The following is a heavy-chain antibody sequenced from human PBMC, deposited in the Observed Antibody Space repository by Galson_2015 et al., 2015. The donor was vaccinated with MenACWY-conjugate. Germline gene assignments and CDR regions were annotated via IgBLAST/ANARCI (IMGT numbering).Heavy chain of an antibody. Sequence: QSGAEVKKPGESLTISCTGSGYTFTSNWIGWVRQMPGKGLEWMGIIYPGGSDTRYTPSFQGHVTISADKSINTAYLQWGSLEASDTAMYYCARQGFGSSSLDYWGQGTLVTVSS. CDR2: IYPGGSDT. D-gene: IGHD6-6*01. V-gene: IGHV5-51*01. J-gene: IGHJ4*02. CDR1: GYTFTSNW. CDR3: ARQGFGSSSLDY.